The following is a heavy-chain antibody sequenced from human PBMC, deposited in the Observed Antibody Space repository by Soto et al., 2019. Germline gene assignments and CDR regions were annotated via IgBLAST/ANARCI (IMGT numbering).Heavy chain of an antibody. CDR3: AREAIIVIAAPEYYFDY. CDR1: GFDVSNTD. V-gene: IGHV3-66*01. D-gene: IGHD3-22*01. Sequence: EVQLVESGGDLVQRGGSLRLSCAASGFDVSNTDMSWVRQAPGKGLEWVSVIYSGGYTNYADSVKGRFIVSRDSPKNTLDVQMDSLRAEDTAVYYCAREAIIVIAAPEYYFDYWGQGTLVTVSS. CDR2: IYSGGYT. J-gene: IGHJ4*02.